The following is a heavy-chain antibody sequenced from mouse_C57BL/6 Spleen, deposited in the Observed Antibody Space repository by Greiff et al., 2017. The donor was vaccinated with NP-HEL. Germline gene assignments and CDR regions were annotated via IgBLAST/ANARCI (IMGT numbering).Heavy chain of an antibody. CDR3: ARLPTGDNGSSCGFAD. Sequence: VQLQQSGAELVKPGASVKISCKASGYAFSSYWMNWVKQRPGQGLEWIGQIYPGDGDTNYNGKFKGKATLTADKSSSTAYMQLSSLTSEDSAVYFGARLPTGDNGSSCGFADWGQGTLVTVSA. D-gene: IGHD1-1*01. J-gene: IGHJ3*01. CDR2: IYPGDGDT. CDR1: GYAFSSYW. V-gene: IGHV1-80*01.